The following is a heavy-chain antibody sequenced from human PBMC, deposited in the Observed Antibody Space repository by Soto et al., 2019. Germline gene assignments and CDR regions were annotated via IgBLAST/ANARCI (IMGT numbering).Heavy chain of an antibody. V-gene: IGHV4-30-4*01. Sequence: PSETLSLTCTVSGGSISSGDSYWSWIRQPPGKGLEWIGYIYYSGSTYYNPSLKSRVTISVDTSKNQFSLKLSSVTAADMAVYYCARVGGFGATTIDYWGQGTLVTVSS. CDR3: ARVGGFGATTIDY. CDR1: GGSISSGDSY. J-gene: IGHJ4*02. D-gene: IGHD3-10*01. CDR2: IYYSGST.